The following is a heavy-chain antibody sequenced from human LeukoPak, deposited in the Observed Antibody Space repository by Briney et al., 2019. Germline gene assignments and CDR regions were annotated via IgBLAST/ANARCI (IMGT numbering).Heavy chain of an antibody. D-gene: IGHD2-15*01. CDR2: TYTRGST. J-gene: IGHJ3*02. V-gene: IGHV4-4*07. Sequence: SETLSLTCTVSGGSINNYYWSWIRQPAGKGLEWIGRTYTRGSTNYNPSLKSRVTMSVDTSKNRFSLKLSSVTDADTAVYYCARGRYCSADICSGGDAFDIWGQGTMVSVSS. CDR1: GGSINNYY. CDR3: ARGRYCSADICSGGDAFDI.